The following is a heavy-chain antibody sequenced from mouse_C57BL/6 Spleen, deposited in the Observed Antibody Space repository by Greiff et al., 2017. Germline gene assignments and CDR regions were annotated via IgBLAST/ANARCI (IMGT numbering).Heavy chain of an antibody. CDR2: INPSNGGT. D-gene: IGHD6-1*01. J-gene: IGHJ4*01. CDR3: ARWASMLLYYCAIYY. Sequence: QVQLQQPGTELVKPGASVKLSCKASGYTFTSYWMHWVKQRPGQGLEWIGNINPSNGGTNYNEKFKSKATLTVDKSSSPAYMLHSSLSSADSAVYYCARWASMLLYYCAIYYWGQGTSVTVSS. V-gene: IGHV1-53*01. CDR1: GYTFTSYW.